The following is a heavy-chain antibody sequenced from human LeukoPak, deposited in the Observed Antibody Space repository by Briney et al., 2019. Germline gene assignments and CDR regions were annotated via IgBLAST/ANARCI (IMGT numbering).Heavy chain of an antibody. CDR2: INPNSGGT. CDR3: ARAYSSGWWYFDY. Sequence: ASVNVSCEASGYTFTGYYMHWVRQAPGQGLEWMGWINPNSGGTHYAQKFQGRVTMTRDTSISTAYMELSRLTSDDTAVYYCARAYSSGWWYFDYWGQGTLVTVSS. CDR1: GYTFTGYY. V-gene: IGHV1-2*02. D-gene: IGHD6-19*01. J-gene: IGHJ4*02.